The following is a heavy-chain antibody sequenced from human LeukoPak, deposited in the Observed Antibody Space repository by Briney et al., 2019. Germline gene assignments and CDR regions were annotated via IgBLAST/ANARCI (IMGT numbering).Heavy chain of an antibody. CDR1: GFTFSSYA. CDR2: ISYDGSNK. CDR3: ARSSSWYGSS. J-gene: IGHJ4*02. D-gene: IGHD6-13*01. V-gene: IGHV3-30*04. Sequence: GRSLRLSCAASGFTFSSYAMHWVRQAPGKRLEWVAVISYDGSNKYYADSVKGRFTISRDNSKNTLYLQMNSLRAEDTAVYYCARSSSWYGSSWGQGTLVTVSS.